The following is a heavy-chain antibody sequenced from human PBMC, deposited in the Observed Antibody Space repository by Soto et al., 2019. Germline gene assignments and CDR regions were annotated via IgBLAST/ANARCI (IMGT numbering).Heavy chain of an antibody. CDR3: ARDRDYYGSGNYYNRIDF. D-gene: IGHD3-10*01. Sequence: QVQLVQSGAEVKKPGSSVKVSCKASGGIFSTYAISWLRQAPGQGLEWMGGIIPIFGTPNYAQRFQGRVTIAADESTSTAYREPSRLSSEDTAVYYCARDRDYYGSGNYYNRIDFWGQGTLVTVSS. V-gene: IGHV1-69*01. J-gene: IGHJ4*02. CDR2: IIPIFGTP. CDR1: GGIFSTYA.